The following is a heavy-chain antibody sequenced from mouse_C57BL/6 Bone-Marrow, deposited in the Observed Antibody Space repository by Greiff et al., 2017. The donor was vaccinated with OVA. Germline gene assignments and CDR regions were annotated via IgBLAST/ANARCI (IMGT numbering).Heavy chain of an antibody. CDR1: GYTFTSYW. Sequence: QVQLQQPGTELVKPGASVKLSCKASGYTFTSYWMHWVKQRPGQGLEWIGNINPSNGGTNYNEKFKSKATLTVDKSSSTAFMQLSSLTSEDSAVYYCARGGNYYSNSYAMDYWGQGTSVTVSA. D-gene: IGHD2-5*01. CDR3: ARGGNYYSNSYAMDY. CDR2: INPSNGGT. J-gene: IGHJ4*01. V-gene: IGHV1-53*01.